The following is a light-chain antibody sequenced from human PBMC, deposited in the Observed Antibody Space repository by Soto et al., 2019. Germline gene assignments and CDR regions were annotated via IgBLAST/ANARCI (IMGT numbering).Light chain of an antibody. V-gene: IGKV1-9*01. CDR3: QQYNSYRT. Sequence: IQLTQSPSSLSASVGDRVTITCRASPAIASFLAWYQQKPGTAPKLLIYGASTLQSGVPSRFSGSRSGTDFTLTITSLQPDDFATYYCQQYNSYRTFGQGTKVDIK. CDR2: GAS. J-gene: IGKJ1*01. CDR1: PAIASF.